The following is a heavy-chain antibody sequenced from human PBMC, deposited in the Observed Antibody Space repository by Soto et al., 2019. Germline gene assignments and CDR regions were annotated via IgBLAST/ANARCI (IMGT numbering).Heavy chain of an antibody. J-gene: IGHJ4*02. Sequence: SVKVSCKTSGGTFSTFGISWVRQAPGQGLEWMGGIIPFFGTAEYSQKFEDRIAITADESTNTVYMDLRSLTSEDTAIYYCARTAPMDAGDKYYYDFWGQGALVTVSS. CDR1: GGTFSTFG. CDR2: IIPFFGTA. CDR3: ARTAPMDAGDKYYYDF. D-gene: IGHD3-16*01. V-gene: IGHV1-69*13.